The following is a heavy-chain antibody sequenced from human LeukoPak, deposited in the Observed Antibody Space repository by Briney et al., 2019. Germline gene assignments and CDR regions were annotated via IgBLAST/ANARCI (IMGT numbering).Heavy chain of an antibody. D-gene: IGHD4-11*01. V-gene: IGHV3-23*01. CDR3: AKDTPTVTTPPPDAFDI. J-gene: IGHJ3*02. CDR2: ISGSGGST. CDR1: GFTFSSYA. Sequence: PGGSLRLSCAASGFTFSSYAMSWVRQAPGKGLEWVSAISGSGGSTYYADSVKGRFTISRDKSKNTLYLQMNSLRAEDTAVYYCAKDTPTVTTPPPDAFDIWGQGTMVTVSS.